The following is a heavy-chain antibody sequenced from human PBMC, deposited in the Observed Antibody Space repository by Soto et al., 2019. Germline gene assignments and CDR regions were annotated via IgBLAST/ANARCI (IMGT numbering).Heavy chain of an antibody. J-gene: IGHJ4*01. CDR3: SRAGILTTPYYFDY. CDR2: IRNKANSYTT. CDR1: GFTFSDHY. V-gene: IGHV3-72*01. Sequence: ESGGGLVQPGRSLRLSCAAFGFTFSDHYMDWVRQAPGKGLEWVGRIRNKANSYTTEYAASVKGSFTISRDDSKNSLFLQMNSLKTEDTAVYYCSRAGILTTPYYFDYWGQGTLVTVSS. D-gene: IGHD4-4*01.